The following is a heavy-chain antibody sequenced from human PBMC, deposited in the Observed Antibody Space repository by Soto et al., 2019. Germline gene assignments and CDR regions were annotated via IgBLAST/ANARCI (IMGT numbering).Heavy chain of an antibody. J-gene: IGHJ6*02. CDR3: AREGVQHGSGPYYYYGMDV. D-gene: IGHD3-10*01. CDR1: GFTFSSYS. CDR2: ISSSSSYI. V-gene: IGHV3-21*01. Sequence: EVQLVESGGGLVKPGGSLRLSCAASGFTFSSYSMNWVRQAPGKGLEWVSSISSSSSYIYYADSVKGRFTSSRDNAKXXLXXQMNSLRAEDTAVYYCAREGVQHGSGPYYYYGMDVWGQGTTVTVSS.